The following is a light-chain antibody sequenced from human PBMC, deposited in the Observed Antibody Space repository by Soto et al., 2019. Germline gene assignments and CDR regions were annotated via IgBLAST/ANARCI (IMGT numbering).Light chain of an antibody. V-gene: IGKV3-20*01. CDR3: QQYGSSGT. Sequence: EIVLTQSPVTLSLTPGERATLSCRASQSVSNNYLAWYQQKPGQAPSLIIYGASNRATGIPDRFSGRGSGPDFTLTISRLEPEDFAVYYCQQYGSSGTFGQGTKVDIK. CDR2: GAS. J-gene: IGKJ1*01. CDR1: QSVSNNY.